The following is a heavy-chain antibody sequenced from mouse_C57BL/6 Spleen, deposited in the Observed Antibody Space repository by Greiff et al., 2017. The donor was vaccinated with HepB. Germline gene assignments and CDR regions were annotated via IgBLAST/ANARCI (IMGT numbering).Heavy chain of an antibody. D-gene: IGHD2-5*01. Sequence: QVQLQQPGAELVKPGASVKVSCKASGYTFTSYWMHWVKQRPGQGLEWIGRIHPSDSDTNYNQKFKGKATLTVDKSSNTAHMQLSSLTSEDSAVYYSAIESYSNYVGYWGQGTTLTVSS. CDR2: IHPSDSDT. CDR1: GYTFTSYW. V-gene: IGHV1-74*01. CDR3: AIESYSNYVGY. J-gene: IGHJ2*01.